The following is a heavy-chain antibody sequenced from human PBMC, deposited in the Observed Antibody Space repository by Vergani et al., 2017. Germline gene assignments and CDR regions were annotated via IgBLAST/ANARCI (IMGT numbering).Heavy chain of an antibody. V-gene: IGHV1-18*04. D-gene: IGHD5-18*01. Sequence: QVQLVQSGAEVKKPGASVKVSCKASGYTFTSYGISWVRQAPGQGLEWMGWISAYNGNTNYAQKLQGRGTMTTDTSTSTAYMELRSLRSDDTAVYYCARDLPVIQLWLHLDYWGQGTLVTVSS. CDR3: ARDLPVIQLWLHLDY. CDR1: GYTFTSYG. CDR2: ISAYNGNT. J-gene: IGHJ4*02.